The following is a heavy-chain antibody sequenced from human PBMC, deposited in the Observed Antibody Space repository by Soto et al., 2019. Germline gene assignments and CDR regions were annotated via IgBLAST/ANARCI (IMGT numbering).Heavy chain of an antibody. CDR3: TRRSYYDFWSGYYPFDI. CDR1: GFTFSGSA. CDR2: IRSKANSYAT. V-gene: IGHV3-73*01. Sequence: GGSLRLSCAASGFTFSGSARHWVRQASGKGLEWVGRIRSKANSYATAYAASVKGRFTISRDDSKNTAYLQMNSLKTEDTAVYYCTRRSYYDFWSGYYPFDIWGQGTMVTVS. D-gene: IGHD3-3*01. J-gene: IGHJ3*02.